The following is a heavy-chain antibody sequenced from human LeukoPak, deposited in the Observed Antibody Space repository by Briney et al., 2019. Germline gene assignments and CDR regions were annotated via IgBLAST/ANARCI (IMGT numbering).Heavy chain of an antibody. CDR2: ISYDGSNK. CDR1: GFTFSSYA. V-gene: IGHV3-30*04. CDR3: AREGVDIVATIMVAFSAFDY. Sequence: GGSLRLSCAASGFTFSSYAMSWVRQAPGKGLEWVAVISYDGSNKYYADSVKGRFTISRDNSKNTLYLQMNSLRAEDTAVYYCAREGVDIVATIMVAFSAFDYWGQGTLVTVSS. J-gene: IGHJ4*02. D-gene: IGHD5-12*01.